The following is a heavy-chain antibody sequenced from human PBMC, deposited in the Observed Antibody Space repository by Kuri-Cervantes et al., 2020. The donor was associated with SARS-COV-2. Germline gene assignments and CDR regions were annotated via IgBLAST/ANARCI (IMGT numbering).Heavy chain of an antibody. CDR1: GGSFSGYY. Sequence: SETLSLTCAVYGGSFSGYYWSWIRQPPGKGLEWIGEINHSGSTNYNPSLKSRVTISVDTSKNQFSLKLSSVTAADTAVYYCARGPRWSIAASFDYWGQGTQVTVSS. CDR3: ARGPRWSIAASFDY. CDR2: INHSGST. J-gene: IGHJ4*02. V-gene: IGHV4-34*01. D-gene: IGHD6-6*01.